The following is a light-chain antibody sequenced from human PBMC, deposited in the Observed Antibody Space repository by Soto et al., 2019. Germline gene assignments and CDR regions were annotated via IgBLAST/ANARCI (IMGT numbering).Light chain of an antibody. CDR2: VAS. CDR3: QQYDIRPWT. CDR1: QDITNF. Sequence: DIQMTQSPSSLSASVGDRVTITCQASQDITNFLNWYQQKPGKAPKLLIYVASTLETGVPSRFRGSGSGTDFTFTISSLQPEDIATYYCQQYDIRPWTFGQGTKVEIK. J-gene: IGKJ1*01. V-gene: IGKV1-33*01.